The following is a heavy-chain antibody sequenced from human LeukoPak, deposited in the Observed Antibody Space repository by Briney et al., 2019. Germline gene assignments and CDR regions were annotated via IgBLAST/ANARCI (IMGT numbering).Heavy chain of an antibody. CDR2: IKGNGFDT. J-gene: IGHJ5*02. CDR3: ARVGTDFWSGYRENWFDP. CDR1: GFIFSNYA. Sequence: PGGSLRLSCAGSGFIFSNYAMSWVRQAPGKGLEWVSGIKGNGFDTYYADSVKGRFTVSRDNSKNSLYLQMNSLRAEDTAVYYCARVGTDFWSGYRENWFDPWGQGTLVTVSS. V-gene: IGHV3-23*01. D-gene: IGHD3-3*01.